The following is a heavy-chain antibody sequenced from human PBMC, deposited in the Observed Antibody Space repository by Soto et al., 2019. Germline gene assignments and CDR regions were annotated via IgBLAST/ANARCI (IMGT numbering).Heavy chain of an antibody. V-gene: IGHV3-7*01. CDR3: AREYSNIRY. Sequence: EVQLVESGGGLVHPGGSLRLPCEAPGFTFSSYWMSWVRQAPGKGLEWVANIKQDGSEKYYVDSVKGRFTISRDNAKNSLYLQMNSLRAEDTAVYYCAREYSNIRYWGQGTLVTVSS. CDR1: GFTFSSYW. CDR2: IKQDGSEK. J-gene: IGHJ4*02. D-gene: IGHD4-4*01.